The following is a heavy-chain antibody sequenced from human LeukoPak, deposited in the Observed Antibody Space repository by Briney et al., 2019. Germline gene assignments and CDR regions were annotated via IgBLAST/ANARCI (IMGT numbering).Heavy chain of an antibody. CDR2: ISYDGNNE. J-gene: IGHJ4*02. Sequence: PGGSLRLSCAVSGXTFSSYGMHWVRQAPGKGQEWVAVISYDGNNEYYGDSVKGRFTISRHNSKNTMFMQMDSLRAEDTVVYYCAKDGYYYDSSGYYHLDYWGQGILVTVSS. D-gene: IGHD3-22*01. CDR1: GXTFSSYG. CDR3: AKDGYYYDSSGYYHLDY. V-gene: IGHV3-30*18.